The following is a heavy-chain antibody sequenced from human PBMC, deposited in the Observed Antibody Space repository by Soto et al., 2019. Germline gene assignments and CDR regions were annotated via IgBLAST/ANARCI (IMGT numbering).Heavy chain of an antibody. Sequence: QVQLVESGGGVVQPGTSLRLACTASGFRLNGYAMNWVRQAPGKGLEWVALISYNGRNIFYADSVKGRFTISRDTSQNTGHLQMNSLRPDATAIYYCARIGQGVKYGNGFDPWGQGTLVTVSS. D-gene: IGHD6-6*01. CDR2: ISYNGRNI. J-gene: IGHJ5*02. CDR1: GFRLNGYA. V-gene: IGHV3-30*04. CDR3: ARIGQGVKYGNGFDP.